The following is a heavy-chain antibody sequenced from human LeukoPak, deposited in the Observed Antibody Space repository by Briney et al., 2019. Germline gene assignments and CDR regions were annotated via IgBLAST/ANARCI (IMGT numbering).Heavy chain of an antibody. J-gene: IGHJ4*02. CDR2: IYYSGST. Sequence: SGTLSLTCTVSGGSISSGGYYWSWIRQHPGKGLEWIGYIYYSGSTYYNPSLKSRVTISVDTSKNQFSLKLSSVTAADTAVYYCARVGIAAAGPFDYWGQGTLVTVSS. CDR3: ARVGIAAAGPFDY. V-gene: IGHV4-31*03. D-gene: IGHD6-13*01. CDR1: GGSISSGGYY.